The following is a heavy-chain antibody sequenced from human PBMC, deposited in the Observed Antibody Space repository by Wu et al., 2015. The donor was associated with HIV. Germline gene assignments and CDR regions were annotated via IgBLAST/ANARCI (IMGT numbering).Heavy chain of an antibody. J-gene: IGHJ4*02. CDR3: ARDPSNTSGYFTYFDY. CDR2: ISAYNGDT. CDR1: GYTFTSYG. V-gene: IGHV1-18*01. Sequence: QVQLLQSGGEVKKPGASVKVSCKASGYTFTSYGISWVRQAPGQGLEWMGWISAYNGDTKYAQKLQGRVTMTTDTSTSTAYMELRSLRSDDTAVYYCARDPSNTSGYFTYFDYWGQGTLVTVSS. D-gene: IGHD3-22*01.